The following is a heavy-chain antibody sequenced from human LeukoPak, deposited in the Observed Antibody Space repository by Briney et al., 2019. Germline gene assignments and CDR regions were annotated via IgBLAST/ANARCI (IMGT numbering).Heavy chain of an antibody. CDR3: ARGRIVAIYFDY. J-gene: IGHJ4*02. V-gene: IGHV1-18*01. CDR2: ISAYNGNT. CDR1: GYTFTSYG. Sequence: EASVKVSCKASGYTFTSYGISWVRQAPGQGLEWMGWISAYNGNTNYAQKLQGRVTMTTDASTSTAYMELSSLRSEDTAVYYCARGRIVAIYFDYWGQGTLVTVSS. D-gene: IGHD5-12*01.